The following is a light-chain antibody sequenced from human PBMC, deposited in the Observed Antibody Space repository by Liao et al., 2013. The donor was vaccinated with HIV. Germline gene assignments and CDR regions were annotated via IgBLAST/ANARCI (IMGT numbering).Light chain of an antibody. V-gene: IGLV3-25*03. CDR1: QLTNILGNKY. CDR3: QSADSSGTKGV. Sequence: SYGLTQPPSVSVSPGQTATITCFGDQLTNILGNKYLHWYQQRPGQSPLLVMYQDSRRPSGIPERFSGSSSGTTVTLTISGVQAEDEADYYCQSADSSGTKGVFGGGTKLTVL. J-gene: IGLJ3*02. CDR2: QDS.